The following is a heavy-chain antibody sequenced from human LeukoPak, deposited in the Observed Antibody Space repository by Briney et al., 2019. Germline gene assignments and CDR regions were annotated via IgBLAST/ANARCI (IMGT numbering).Heavy chain of an antibody. J-gene: IGHJ5*02. Sequence: GGSLRLSCAASGFTFSSYSMNWVRQAPGKGLERVSYISSSSSTIYYADSVKGRFTISRDNAKNSLYLQMNSLRAEDTAVYYCARDRRQAIGWFDPWGQGTLVTVSS. CDR1: GFTFSSYS. CDR3: ARDRRQAIGWFDP. V-gene: IGHV3-48*01. CDR2: ISSSSSTI.